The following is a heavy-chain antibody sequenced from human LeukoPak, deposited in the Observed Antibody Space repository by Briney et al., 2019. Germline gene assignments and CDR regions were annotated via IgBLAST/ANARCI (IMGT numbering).Heavy chain of an antibody. J-gene: IGHJ4*02. CDR1: GGSFSGYY. Sequence: SETLSLTCAVYGGSFSGYYWSWIRQPPGKGLEWIGEINHSGSTNYKPSLKSRVTISVDTSKNQFSLKLSSVTAADTAVYYCARGGYDFWSGYYRPARTFDYWGQGTLVTVSS. D-gene: IGHD3-3*01. V-gene: IGHV4-34*01. CDR2: INHSGST. CDR3: ARGGYDFWSGYYRPARTFDY.